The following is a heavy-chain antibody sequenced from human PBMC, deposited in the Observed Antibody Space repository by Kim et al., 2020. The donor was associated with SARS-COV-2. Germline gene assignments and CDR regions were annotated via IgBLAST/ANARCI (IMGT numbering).Heavy chain of an antibody. CDR2: IIPILGIA. CDR3: ARDLAFYGMDV. D-gene: IGHD3-16*01. J-gene: IGHJ6*02. Sequence: SVKVSCKASGGTFSSYAISWVRQAPGQGLEWMGRIIPILGIANYAQKFQGRVTITADKSTSTAYMELSSLRSEDTAVYYCARDLAFYGMDVWGQGTTVTVSS. CDR1: GGTFSSYA. V-gene: IGHV1-69*04.